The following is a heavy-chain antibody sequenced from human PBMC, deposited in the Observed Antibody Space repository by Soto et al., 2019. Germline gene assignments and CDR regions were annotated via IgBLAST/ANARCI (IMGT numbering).Heavy chain of an antibody. CDR2: INPNSGGT. CDR3: ARAKPTSPLIAAAGTGAFDI. D-gene: IGHD6-13*01. Sequence: GASVKVSCKASGYTFTGYYMHWVRQAPGQGLEWMGWINPNSGGTNYAQKFQGWVTMTRDTSISTAYMELSRLRSDDTAVYYCARAKPTSPLIAAAGTGAFDIWGQGTMVTVSS. V-gene: IGHV1-2*04. CDR1: GYTFTGYY. J-gene: IGHJ3*02.